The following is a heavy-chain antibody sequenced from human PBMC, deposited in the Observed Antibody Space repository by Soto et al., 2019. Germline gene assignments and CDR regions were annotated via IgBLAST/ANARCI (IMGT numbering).Heavy chain of an antibody. Sequence: GGSLRLSCATSGFTFNDFAVHWVRQAPGKGLEWVAVMSHDGNNKYYADSMEGRFTISRDHSKNTLYLQMNSLRVEDTAMYYCARDRANCGGDCYPFDPWGQGTLVTVSS. J-gene: IGHJ5*02. V-gene: IGHV3-30-3*01. CDR2: MSHDGNNK. CDR3: ARDRANCGGDCYPFDP. CDR1: GFTFNDFA. D-gene: IGHD2-21*02.